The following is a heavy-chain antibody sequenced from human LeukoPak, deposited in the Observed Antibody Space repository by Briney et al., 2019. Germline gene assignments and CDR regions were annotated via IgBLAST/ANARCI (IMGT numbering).Heavy chain of an antibody. CDR3: ARGGRLLMVVAATLVDP. CDR2: ISYDGSNK. D-gene: IGHD2-15*01. V-gene: IGHV3-30-3*01. J-gene: IGHJ5*02. CDR1: GFTFSSYA. Sequence: PGGSLRLSCAASGFTFSSYAMHWVRQAPGKGLEWVAVISYDGSNKYYADSVKGRFTISRDNSKNTLYLQMNSLRAEDTAVYYCARGGRLLMVVAATLVDPWGQGTLVTVSS.